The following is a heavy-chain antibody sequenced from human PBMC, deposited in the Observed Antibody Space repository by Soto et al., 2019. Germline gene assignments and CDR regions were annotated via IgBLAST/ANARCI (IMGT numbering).Heavy chain of an antibody. CDR3: ARRSIAVAGTWDAFDI. V-gene: IGHV1-18*01. J-gene: IGHJ3*02. Sequence: ASVKVSCKASGYTFTSYGISWVRQAPGQGLEWMGWISAYNGNTNYAQKLQGRVTMTTDTSTSTAYMELRSLRSDDTAVYYCARRSIAVAGTWDAFDIWGQGTMVTVSS. D-gene: IGHD6-19*01. CDR1: GYTFTSYG. CDR2: ISAYNGNT.